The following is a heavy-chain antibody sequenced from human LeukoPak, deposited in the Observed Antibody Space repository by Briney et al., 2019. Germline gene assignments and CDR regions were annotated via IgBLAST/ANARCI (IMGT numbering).Heavy chain of an antibody. CDR1: GYTFTGYY. V-gene: IGHV1-2*02. D-gene: IGHD5-18*01. J-gene: IGHJ6*03. Sequence: GASVKVSCKASGYTFTGYYMHWVRQAPGQGLEWMGWINPNSGGTNYAQKFQGRVTMTRDTSISTAYMELSRLRSDDTAVYYCARAEGYRYGSPHHFYMDAWGKGTTVTVSS. CDR3: ARAEGYRYGSPHHFYMDA. CDR2: INPNSGGT.